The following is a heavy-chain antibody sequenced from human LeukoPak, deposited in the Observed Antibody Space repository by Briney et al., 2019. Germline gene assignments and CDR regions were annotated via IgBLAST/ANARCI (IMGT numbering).Heavy chain of an antibody. CDR3: APNWFDP. CDR1: GFTFRSYW. CDR2: ISNDGSTI. V-gene: IGHV3-74*01. J-gene: IGHJ5*02. Sequence: GGSLRLSCAASGFTFRSYWMHWVRQAPGKGLVWVSRISNDGSTISYADTVKGRFTISRDNVNNTLYLQMNSLRAEDTAVYYCAPNWFDPWGQGTLVTVSS.